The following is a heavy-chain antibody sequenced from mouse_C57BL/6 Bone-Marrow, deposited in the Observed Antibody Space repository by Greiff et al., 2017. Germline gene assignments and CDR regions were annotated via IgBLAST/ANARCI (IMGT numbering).Heavy chain of an antibody. J-gene: IGHJ1*03. CDR1: GYSITSGYD. CDR2: ISYSGST. D-gene: IGHD1-1*01. Sequence: EVQLKESGPGMVKPSQSLSLTCTVTGYSITSGYDWHWIRHFPGNKLEWMGYISYSGSTNYNPSLKSRISITHDTSKNPFFLKLNSVTTEDTATYYCARGGITTVVAQYFDVWGTGTTVTVSS. V-gene: IGHV3-1*01. CDR3: ARGGITTVVAQYFDV.